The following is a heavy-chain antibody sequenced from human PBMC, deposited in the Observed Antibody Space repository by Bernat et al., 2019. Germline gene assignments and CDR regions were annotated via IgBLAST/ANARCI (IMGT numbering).Heavy chain of an antibody. CDR1: GFSFSSYA. CDR2: ISGSGGRT. D-gene: IGHD2-15*01. V-gene: IGHV3-23*01. Sequence: EVQLLESGGGLVQPGGSLRLSCAASGFSFSSYAMSWVRQAPGKGLEWVSAISGSGGRTYSADSVKDRFNISRDNSKNTLYLQMNSLRAEDTAVYYCVPLAIKVGCSGGSCYQLFDYWDQGTLVTVSS. CDR3: VPLAIKVGCSGGSCYQLFDY. J-gene: IGHJ4*02.